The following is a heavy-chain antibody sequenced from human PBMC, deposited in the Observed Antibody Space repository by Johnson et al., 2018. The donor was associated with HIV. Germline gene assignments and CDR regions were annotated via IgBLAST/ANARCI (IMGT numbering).Heavy chain of an antibody. Sequence: MLLVESGGGVVQPGWSLRLSCAASGFTVSSNNMSWVRQAPGKGLEWVSGINWNGGSTGYADSVKGRFTISRDNAKNSLYLQMNSLRAEDTAVYYCARSGATTQDAFDIWGQGTMVSVSS. CDR3: ARSGATTQDAFDI. J-gene: IGHJ3*02. CDR2: INWNGGST. D-gene: IGHD7-27*01. CDR1: GFTVSSNN. V-gene: IGHV3-20*04.